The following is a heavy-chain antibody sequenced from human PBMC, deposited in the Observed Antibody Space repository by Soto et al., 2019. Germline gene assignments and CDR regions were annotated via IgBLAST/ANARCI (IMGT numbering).Heavy chain of an antibody. J-gene: IGHJ6*02. Sequence: ASVKVSCKASGGTFSSYAISWVRQAPGQGLEWMGGIIPIFGTANYAQKFQGRVTITADESTSTAYMELSSLRSEDTAVYYCAKATFYYGSGSYYNPLYYYGMDVWGQGTTVTVSS. CDR1: GGTFSSYA. V-gene: IGHV1-69*13. D-gene: IGHD3-10*01. CDR3: AKATFYYGSGSYYNPLYYYGMDV. CDR2: IIPIFGTA.